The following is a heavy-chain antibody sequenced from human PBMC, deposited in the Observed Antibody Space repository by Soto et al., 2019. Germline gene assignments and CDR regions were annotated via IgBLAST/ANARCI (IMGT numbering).Heavy chain of an antibody. D-gene: IGHD6-13*01. Sequence: GGSLRLSCAASGFTFSSYWMSWVRQAPGKGLEWVANRKQDGSEKYYADSVKGRFTISRDNSKNTLYLQMNSLRAEDTAVYYCAILKARIAAAVDYWGQGTLVTVSS. V-gene: IGHV3-7*01. CDR1: GFTFSSYW. CDR2: RKQDGSEK. J-gene: IGHJ4*02. CDR3: AILKARIAAAVDY.